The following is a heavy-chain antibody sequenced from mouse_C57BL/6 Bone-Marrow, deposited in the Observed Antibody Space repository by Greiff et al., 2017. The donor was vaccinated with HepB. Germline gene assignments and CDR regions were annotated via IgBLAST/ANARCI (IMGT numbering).Heavy chain of an antibody. Sequence: QVQLQQSGAELVKPGASVKISCKASGYAFSSYWMNWVKQRPGKGLEWIGQIYPGDGDTNYNGKFKGKATLTADKSSSTAYMQLSSLTSEDSAVYFCARSGWLLRGFDYWGQGTTLTVSS. J-gene: IGHJ2*01. CDR2: IYPGDGDT. CDR3: ARSGWLLRGFDY. D-gene: IGHD2-3*01. V-gene: IGHV1-80*01. CDR1: GYAFSSYW.